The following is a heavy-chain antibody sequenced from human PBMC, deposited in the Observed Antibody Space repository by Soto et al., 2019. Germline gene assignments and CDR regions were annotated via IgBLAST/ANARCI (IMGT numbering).Heavy chain of an antibody. D-gene: IGHD1-26*01. J-gene: IGHJ6*02. CDR2: ISYDGSNK. CDR1: GFTFSSYA. CDR3: ARESGSYLANYYYGMDV. V-gene: IGHV3-30-3*01. Sequence: PGGSLRLSCAASGFTFSSYAMHWVRQAPGKGLEWVAAISYDGSNKYYADSVKGRFTISRDNSKNTLYLQMNSLRAEDTAVYYCARESGSYLANYYYGMDVWGQGTTVTVSS.